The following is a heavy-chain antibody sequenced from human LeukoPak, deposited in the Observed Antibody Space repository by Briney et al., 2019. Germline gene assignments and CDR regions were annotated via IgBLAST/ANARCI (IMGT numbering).Heavy chain of an antibody. CDR3: ARDRTIAPSWGFDY. V-gene: IGHV3-30*02. J-gene: IGHJ4*02. Sequence: GGSLRLSCAESGFTFSSYGMHWVRQAPGKGLEWVAFIRYDGNNKFYADSVKGRFTISRDNSKNTLYLQVNSLRAEDTAVYYCARDRTIAPSWGFDYWGQGTLVTVSS. CDR2: IRYDGNNK. CDR1: GFTFSSYG. D-gene: IGHD1-1*01.